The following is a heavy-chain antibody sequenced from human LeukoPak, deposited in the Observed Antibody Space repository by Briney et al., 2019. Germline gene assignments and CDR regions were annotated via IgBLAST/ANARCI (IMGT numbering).Heavy chain of an antibody. Sequence: PGGSLRLSCAASGFTFSYYAMTWVRQAPGKGLEYVSTITGSGGRTYYADSVKGRFTISRDNSNSTLALQMNSLRAEDTAVYYCAKQGVRGVLIVASSGGMDVWGQGTTVTVSS. CDR3: AKQGVRGVLIVASSGGMDV. CDR2: ITGSGGRT. J-gene: IGHJ6*02. D-gene: IGHD3-10*01. CDR1: GFTFSYYA. V-gene: IGHV3-23*01.